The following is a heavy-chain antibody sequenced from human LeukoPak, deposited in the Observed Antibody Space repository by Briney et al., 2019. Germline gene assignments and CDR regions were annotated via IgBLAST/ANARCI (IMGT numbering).Heavy chain of an antibody. V-gene: IGHV3-66*02. CDR3: ARGEYYYYYMDV. CDR2: IYSSGST. D-gene: IGHD3-10*01. Sequence: GGSLRLSCAASGFTVSSSYMSWVRQAPGKGLEWVSVIYSSGSTYYADSVKGRFTISRDNSKNTMYLQMNSLRAEDTAVYYCARGEYYYYYMDVWGKGTTVTVSS. J-gene: IGHJ6*03. CDR1: GFTVSSSY.